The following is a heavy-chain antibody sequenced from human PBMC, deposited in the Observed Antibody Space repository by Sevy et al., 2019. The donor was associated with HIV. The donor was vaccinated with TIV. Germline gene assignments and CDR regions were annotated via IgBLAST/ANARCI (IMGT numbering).Heavy chain of an antibody. Sequence: GGSLRLSCAASGFTFSSYWMSWVRQAPGKGLEWVANIKQDGSEKYYVDSGKGRFTISRDNAKNSLYLQMNSLRAEDTAVYYCAREPRRGYGSSSHRSSYYYYGMDVWGQGTTVTVSS. J-gene: IGHJ6*02. CDR3: AREPRRGYGSSSHRSSYYYYGMDV. CDR2: IKQDGSEK. CDR1: GFTFSSYW. D-gene: IGHD6-6*01. V-gene: IGHV3-7*01.